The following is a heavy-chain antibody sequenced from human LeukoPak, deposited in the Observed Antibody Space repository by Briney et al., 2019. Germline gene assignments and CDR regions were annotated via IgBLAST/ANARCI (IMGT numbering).Heavy chain of an antibody. CDR3: ARADSYSWYGS. CDR1: GFTFSSYW. D-gene: IGHD6-13*01. V-gene: IGHV3-7*01. J-gene: IGHJ4*02. CDR2: IKQDGSKK. Sequence: GGSLRLSCAASGFTFSSYWMSWLRQAPGKGLEWVANIKQDGSKKYYVDSVEGRFTISRDNAENSLSLQMNSLRAEDTAVYYCARADSYSWYGSWGQGTLVTISS.